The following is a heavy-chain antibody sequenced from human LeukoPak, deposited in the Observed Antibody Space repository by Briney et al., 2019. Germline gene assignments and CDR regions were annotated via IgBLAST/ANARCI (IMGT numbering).Heavy chain of an antibody. CDR2: IIPIFGTA. CDR1: GGTFSSYA. Sequence: ASVKVSCTASGGTFSSYAISWVRQAPGQGLEWMGGIIPIFGTANYAQKFQGRVTITTDESTSTAYMELSSLRSEDTAVYYCASGGPFYDFWSGNNWFDPWGQGTLVTVSS. D-gene: IGHD3-3*01. J-gene: IGHJ5*02. CDR3: ASGGPFYDFWSGNNWFDP. V-gene: IGHV1-69*05.